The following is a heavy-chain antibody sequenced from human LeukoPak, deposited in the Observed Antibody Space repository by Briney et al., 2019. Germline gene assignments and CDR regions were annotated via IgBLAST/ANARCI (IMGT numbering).Heavy chain of an antibody. CDR3: AKYDDSSGYYYHYFDY. V-gene: IGHV3-23*01. J-gene: IGHJ4*02. CDR2: ISGRGGST. Sequence: GGSLRLSCAASGFTFSSYAMSWVRQAPGKGLEWVSAISGRGGSTYYADSVKGRFTISRDNSKNTLYLQMNSLRAEDTAVYYCAKYDDSSGYYYHYFDYWGQGTLVTVSS. D-gene: IGHD3-22*01. CDR1: GFTFSSYA.